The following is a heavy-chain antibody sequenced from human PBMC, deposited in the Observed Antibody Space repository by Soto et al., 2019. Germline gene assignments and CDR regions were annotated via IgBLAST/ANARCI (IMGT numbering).Heavy chain of an antibody. CDR2: INSDGSST. Sequence: GGSLRLSCAASGFTFRSYWMQWVRQAPGKGLVWVSWINSDGSSTSYADSVKGRFTISRDNAKNTLYLQVNSLRAEDTAVYYCAKAAVITTDIVDYWGQGTLVTVSS. V-gene: IGHV3-74*01. D-gene: IGHD3-22*01. J-gene: IGHJ4*02. CDR3: AKAAVITTDIVDY. CDR1: GFTFRSYW.